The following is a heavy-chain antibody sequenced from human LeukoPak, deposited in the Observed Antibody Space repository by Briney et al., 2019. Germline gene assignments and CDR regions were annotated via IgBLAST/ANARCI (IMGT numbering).Heavy chain of an antibody. J-gene: IGHJ5*02. CDR2: ITRKAAI. V-gene: IGHV3-11*01. CDR3: ARGTYYSGSGPGNWFDP. D-gene: IGHD3-10*01. CDR1: GFSVSDYY. Sequence: GGSLRLSCAASGFSVSDYYMNWIRLSPGKGLEWVSHITRKAAIEYGDFVRGRFTISRDNANNLVYLQMDSLRPEDTAVYYCARGTYYSGSGPGNWFDPWGHGTLVTVSS.